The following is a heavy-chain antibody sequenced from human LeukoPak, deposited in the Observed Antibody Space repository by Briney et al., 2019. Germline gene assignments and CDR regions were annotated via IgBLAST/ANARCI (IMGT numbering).Heavy chain of an antibody. CDR2: INPNSGGT. J-gene: IGHJ4*02. CDR1: GYTFTGYY. D-gene: IGHD3-22*01. CDR3: ARSVTMIVVVMRGGLGY. V-gene: IGHV1-2*02. Sequence: GASVKVSCKASGYTFTGYYMHWVRQAPGQGLEWMGWINPNSGGTNYAQKFQGRVTMTRDTSISTAYMELSRLRSGDTAVYYCARSVTMIVVVMRGGLGYWGQGTLVTVSS.